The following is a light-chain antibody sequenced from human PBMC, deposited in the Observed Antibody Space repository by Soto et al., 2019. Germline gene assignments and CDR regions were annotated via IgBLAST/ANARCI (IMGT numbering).Light chain of an antibody. CDR1: QSVLYSSDNKNY. CDR2: LAS. Sequence: DIVLTQSPDSLAVSLGERATISCMPSQSVLYSSDNKNYLVWYLQKPGQSPQLLIYLASNRASGVPDRFSGSGSGTDFTLKISRVEAEDFGVYYCIQTLQTPLTFGGGTKVDI. V-gene: IGKV4-1*01. CDR3: IQTLQTPLT. J-gene: IGKJ4*01.